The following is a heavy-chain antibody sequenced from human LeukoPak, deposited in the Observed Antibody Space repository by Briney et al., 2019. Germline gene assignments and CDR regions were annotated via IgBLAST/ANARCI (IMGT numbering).Heavy chain of an antibody. J-gene: IGHJ3*01. CDR3: ARARYCSSISCYTAFDV. Sequence: GGSLRLSCAASGFTFSSYAMSWVRQAPGKGLEWVSGISGSGDSTYYADSVKGRFTISRDNSKNTLYLQMNSLRAEDTAVYYCARARYCSSISCYTAFDVWGQGTMVTVSS. CDR1: GFTFSSYA. D-gene: IGHD2-2*02. CDR2: ISGSGDST. V-gene: IGHV3-23*01.